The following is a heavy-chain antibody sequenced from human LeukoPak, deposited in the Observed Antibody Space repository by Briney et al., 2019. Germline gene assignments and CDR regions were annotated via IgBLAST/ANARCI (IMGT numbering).Heavy chain of an antibody. CDR3: ATGGRSGVAFES. Sequence: GGSLRLSCSASGFIASSNYMSWVRQAPGKGLEWVSLIYSGGSTYYAGSVMGRCTISRDKSNNTLYLQMSSLRAEDTAVYYCATGGRSGVAFESWGQGTLVTVSS. CDR2: IYSGGST. CDR1: GFIASSNY. J-gene: IGHJ4*02. D-gene: IGHD2-15*01. V-gene: IGHV3-53*01.